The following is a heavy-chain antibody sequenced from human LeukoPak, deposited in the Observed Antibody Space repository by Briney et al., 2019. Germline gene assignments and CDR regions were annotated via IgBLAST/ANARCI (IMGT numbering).Heavy chain of an antibody. CDR2: IRSKAYGGTT. CDR3: TRDDNWNFVY. D-gene: IGHD1-20*01. Sequence: GGSLRLSCTASGFTFGDYAMSWVRQAPGKGLEWVGFIRSKAYGGTTEYAASVKGRFTISRDDSKSIAYLQMNSLKIEDTAVYYCTRDDNWNFVYWGQGTLVTVSS. V-gene: IGHV3-49*04. J-gene: IGHJ4*02. CDR1: GFTFGDYA.